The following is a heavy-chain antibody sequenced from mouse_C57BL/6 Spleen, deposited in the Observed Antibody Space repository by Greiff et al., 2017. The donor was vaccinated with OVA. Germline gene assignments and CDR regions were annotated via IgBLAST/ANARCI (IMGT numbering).Heavy chain of an antibody. D-gene: IGHD2-10*02. J-gene: IGHJ4*01. CDR1: GFPLPSYG. CDR2: IWSGGST. V-gene: IGHV2-2*01. CDR3: ARKGSIYAMDY. Sequence: VQLQQSGPCLVQPLQRLSITPTVPGFPLPSYGVHRVRPSLGKGLEWLGVIWSGGSTDSNAAFISRLSISKDNSKSQVFFKMNSLQADDTAIYYCARKGSIYAMDYWGQGTSVTVSS.